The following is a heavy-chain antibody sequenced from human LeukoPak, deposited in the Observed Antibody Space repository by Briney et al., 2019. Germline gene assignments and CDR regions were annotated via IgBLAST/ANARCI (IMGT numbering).Heavy chain of an antibody. D-gene: IGHD3-10*01. CDR3: ARQTYYYGSGTYYYYFDY. Sequence: GRSLRLSCAASGFTFSSYDMHWVRQGPGKGLEWVTVIWSDATNKYYADSVKGRFTISRDDSTNTLYLQMNSLRAEDTAVYFCARQTYYYGSGTYYYYFDYWGQGTLVTVSS. CDR1: GFTFSSYD. V-gene: IGHV3-33*01. CDR2: IWSDATNK. J-gene: IGHJ4*02.